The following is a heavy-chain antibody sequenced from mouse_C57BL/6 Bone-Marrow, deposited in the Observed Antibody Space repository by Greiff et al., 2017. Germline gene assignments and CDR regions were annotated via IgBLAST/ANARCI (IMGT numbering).Heavy chain of an antibody. CDR2: SRNKANDYTT. CDR1: GFTFSDFY. V-gene: IGHV7-1*01. D-gene: IGHD2-3*01. CDR3: ARDARVGYDGYFDV. J-gene: IGHJ1*03. Sequence: DVTLVESGGGLVQSGRSLRLSCATSGFTFSDFYMEWVRQAPGKGLEWIAASRNKANDYTTEYSASVKGRFIVSRDTSQSILYLQMNALRAEDTAIYYCARDARVGYDGYFDVWGTGTTVTVSS.